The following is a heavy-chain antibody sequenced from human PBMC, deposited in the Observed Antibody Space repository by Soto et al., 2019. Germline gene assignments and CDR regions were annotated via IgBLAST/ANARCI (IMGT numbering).Heavy chain of an antibody. CDR2: ISYDGSNK. CDR1: GFTLSSYG. J-gene: IGHJ6*02. V-gene: IGHV3-30*18. Sequence: GGSLRLSCAASGFTLSSYGMHWVRQAPGKGLEWVAVISYDGSNKYYADSVKGRFTISRDNSKNTLYLQMNSLRAEDTAVYYWAKDKSERFLEWLPPEDYGMDVWGQGTTVTVSS. D-gene: IGHD3-3*01. CDR3: AKDKSERFLEWLPPEDYGMDV.